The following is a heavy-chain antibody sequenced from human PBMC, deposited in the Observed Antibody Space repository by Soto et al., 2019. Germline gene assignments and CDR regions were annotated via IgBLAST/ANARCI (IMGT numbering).Heavy chain of an antibody. CDR2: ISSGGTYT. CDR1: GFTFSNYA. J-gene: IGHJ4*02. D-gene: IGHD5-18*01. CDR3: AKESSGYNYGFYNYFDY. Sequence: EVQLLESGGGLVQPGGSLRLSCAASGFTFSNYAMTCVRQAPGKGLEWVSAISSGGTYTDYADSVKGRFTLSRDNSKNMVYLQMNSMRAEDTAVYHCAKESSGYNYGFYNYFDYWGQGTLVTVSS. V-gene: IGHV3-23*01.